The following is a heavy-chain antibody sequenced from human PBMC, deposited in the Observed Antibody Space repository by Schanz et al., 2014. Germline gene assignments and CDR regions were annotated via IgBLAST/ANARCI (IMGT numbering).Heavy chain of an antibody. CDR1: GFTFSSHW. CDR3: ARGGFGEVSYFDY. CDR2: INSVGSNT. V-gene: IGHV3-74*01. D-gene: IGHD3-10*01. J-gene: IGHJ4*01. Sequence: EVQLVQSGGGLVQPGGSLRLSCAASGFTFSSHWMHWVRQDPGKGLVWVARINSVGSNTDYADSVTGRFTISRDNAKNTLYLQMNSLRPEDTAVYYCARGGFGEVSYFDYWGRGTLVTVSS.